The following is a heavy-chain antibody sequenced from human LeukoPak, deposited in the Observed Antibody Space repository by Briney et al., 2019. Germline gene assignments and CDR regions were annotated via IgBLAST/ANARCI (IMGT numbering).Heavy chain of an antibody. D-gene: IGHD1-26*01. CDR1: GYTFTSYD. J-gene: IGHJ4*02. Sequence: ASVKVSCKASGYTFTSYDISWVRQAPGQGVEWMGWISAHNKNTNYAQKLQGRVTMTTATSTSTAYMELRSLRSDDTAVYYCARCIVGAITFFDYWGQGTLVTVSS. V-gene: IGHV1-18*01. CDR2: ISAHNKNT. CDR3: ARCIVGAITFFDY.